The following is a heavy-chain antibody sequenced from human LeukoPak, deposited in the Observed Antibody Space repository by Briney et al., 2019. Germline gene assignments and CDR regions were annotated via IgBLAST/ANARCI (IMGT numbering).Heavy chain of an antibody. CDR2: IYYSGST. D-gene: IGHD3-9*01. CDR1: GGSISSYY. Sequence: PSETLSLTCTVSGGSISSYYWSWIRQPPGKGLEWIGFIYYSGSTNNNPSLKSRVTISVDTSKNQFSLKLSSVTAADTAVYYCARSRYFDWLTPGAFDIWGQGTMATVSS. CDR3: ARSRYFDWLTPGAFDI. J-gene: IGHJ3*02. V-gene: IGHV4-59*01.